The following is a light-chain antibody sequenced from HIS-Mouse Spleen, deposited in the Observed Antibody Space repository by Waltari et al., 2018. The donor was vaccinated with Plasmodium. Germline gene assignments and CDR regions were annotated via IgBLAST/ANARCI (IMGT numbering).Light chain of an antibody. V-gene: IGLV3-10*01. CDR2: EDS. Sequence: SYELTQPPSVSVSPGQTARITCSGDALPKHYAYWYLQKSGQAPVLVIYEDSKRPSGIPERFSGSSSGTMATLTISGAQVEDEADYYCYSTDSSGNHRVFGGGTKLTVL. CDR3: YSTDSSGNHRV. CDR1: ALPKHY. J-gene: IGLJ3*02.